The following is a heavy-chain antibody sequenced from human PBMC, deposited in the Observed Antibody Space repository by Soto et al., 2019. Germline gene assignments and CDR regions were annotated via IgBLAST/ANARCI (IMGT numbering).Heavy chain of an antibody. J-gene: IGHJ4*02. V-gene: IGHV3-30*18. D-gene: IGHD1-26*01. CDR2: MSSDGSKI. CDR3: AKDEGVGGTLGLFDY. Sequence: QVQLVESGGGAVQPGESLRLSCVASGFDFTYYAMHWVRQAPGKGLESVAVMSSDGSKIHHTDPVKGRFTIAPDNSKNTLYLEMKILRTEATAVYFCAKDEGVGGTLGLFDYWGQGTRVSVSS. CDR1: GFDFTYYA.